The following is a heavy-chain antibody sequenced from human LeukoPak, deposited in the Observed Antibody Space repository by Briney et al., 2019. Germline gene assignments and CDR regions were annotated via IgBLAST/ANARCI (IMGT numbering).Heavy chain of an antibody. CDR1: GGTFSSYA. Sequence: ASVKVSCKASGGTFSSYAISWVRQAPGQGLEWMGGIIPIFGTANYAQKFQGRVTITADESTSTAYMELSSLRSEDTAVYYCARESYDFWSGYPARYYYYYMDVWGKGTTVTVSS. D-gene: IGHD3-3*01. CDR3: ARESYDFWSGYPARYYYYYMDV. V-gene: IGHV1-69*13. J-gene: IGHJ6*03. CDR2: IIPIFGTA.